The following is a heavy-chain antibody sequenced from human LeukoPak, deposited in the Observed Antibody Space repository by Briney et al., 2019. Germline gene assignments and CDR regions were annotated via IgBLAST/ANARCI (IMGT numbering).Heavy chain of an antibody. D-gene: IGHD1-14*01. CDR2: ISSSSSTI. CDR3: ARDLPGDY. V-gene: IGHV3-48*04. CDR1: GFTFSSYS. Sequence: GGSLRLSCAASGFTFSSYSMNWVRQAPGKGLEWVSYISSSSSTIYYADSVKGRFTISRDNAKNSLYLQMNSLRAEDTAVYYCARDLPGDYWGQGTLITVSS. J-gene: IGHJ4*02.